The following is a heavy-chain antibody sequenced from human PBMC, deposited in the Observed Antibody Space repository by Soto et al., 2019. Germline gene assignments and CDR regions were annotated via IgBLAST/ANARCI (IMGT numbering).Heavy chain of an antibody. CDR2: MFYSGLT. D-gene: IGHD2-21*01. V-gene: IGHV4-39*01. CDR1: GYSVTSSDYY. CDR3: APLSVSLSGPYGIHV. J-gene: IGHJ6*02. Sequence: SETLSLTCSVSGYSVTSSDYYWAWIRQPPGKGLEWIGSMFYSGLTYYNPSLKSRVTLSVDTSKNQFSVRLNSVTAADTAVYYCAPLSVSLSGPYGIHVWGQGTTVTVPS.